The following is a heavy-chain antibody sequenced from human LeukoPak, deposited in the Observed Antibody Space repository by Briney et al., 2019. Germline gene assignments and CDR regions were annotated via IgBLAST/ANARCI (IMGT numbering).Heavy chain of an antibody. CDR2: INPNSGGT. V-gene: IGHV1-2*02. CDR1: GYTFTGYY. CDR3: ARASITTSSDAFDI. D-gene: IGHD1-20*01. J-gene: IGHJ3*02. Sequence: ASVKVSCKASGYTFTGYYMHWVRQAPGQGLEWMGWINPNSGGTNYAQKFQGRVTMTRDTSISTAYMELSRLRSDDTAVYYCARASITTSSDAFDIWGQGTMVTVSS.